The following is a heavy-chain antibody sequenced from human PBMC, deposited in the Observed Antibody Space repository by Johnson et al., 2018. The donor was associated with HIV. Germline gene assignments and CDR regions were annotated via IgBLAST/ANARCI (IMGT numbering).Heavy chain of an antibody. CDR3: ARVPNDAFDI. J-gene: IGHJ3*02. V-gene: IGHV3-30*02. CDR1: GFTFSSYG. Sequence: QVQLVESGGGVVQPGGSLRLSCAASGFTFSSYGMHWVRQAPGKGLEWVAFIRSDGSNKYYAASVKGRFTISRDNSKNPLYLQMNSLRAEDTAVYYCARVPNDAFDIWGQGTMVTVSS. CDR2: IRSDGSNK.